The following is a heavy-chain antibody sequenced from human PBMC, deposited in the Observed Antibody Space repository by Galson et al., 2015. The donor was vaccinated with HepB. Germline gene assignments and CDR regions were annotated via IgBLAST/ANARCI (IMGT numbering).Heavy chain of an antibody. Sequence: CAISGDSVSGNIVSWNWIRQSPSRGLEWLGRTYFRSKWYYDYAVSVKSRITINPDTSENQFSLQLHSVTPEDMAVYYCAGAGYCRSTYCFFAYWGQGTLVTVSS. CDR2: TYFRSKWYY. V-gene: IGHV6-1*01. CDR1: GDSVSGNIVS. J-gene: IGHJ4*02. CDR3: AGAGYCRSTYCFFAY. D-gene: IGHD2-2*01.